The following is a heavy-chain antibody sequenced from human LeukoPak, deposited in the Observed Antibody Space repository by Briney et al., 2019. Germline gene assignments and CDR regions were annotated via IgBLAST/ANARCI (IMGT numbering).Heavy chain of an antibody. V-gene: IGHV3-23*01. J-gene: IGHJ4*02. Sequence: GGSLRLSCAASGFTFSSYAMSWVRQAPGKGLEWVSAISGSGGSTYYADSVKGRFTISRDNSKNTLYLQMNSLRAEDTAVYYCAKDGLGSSGWYTGYWGQGTLVTVSS. CDR2: ISGSGGST. CDR1: GFTFSSYA. CDR3: AKDGLGSSGWYTGY. D-gene: IGHD6-19*01.